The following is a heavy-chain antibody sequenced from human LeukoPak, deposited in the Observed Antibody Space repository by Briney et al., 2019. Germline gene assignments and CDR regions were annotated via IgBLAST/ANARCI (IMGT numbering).Heavy chain of an antibody. CDR1: GFTFSSYE. CDR2: ISGSGGST. D-gene: IGHD3-10*01. CDR3: AKDLPYYYGSGSYRAAFDI. Sequence: PGGSLRLSCAASGFTFSSYEMNWVRQAPGKGLEWVSAISGSGGSTYYADSVKGRFTISRDNSKNTLYLQMNSLRAEDTAVYYCAKDLPYYYGSGSYRAAFDIWGQGTMVTVSS. J-gene: IGHJ3*02. V-gene: IGHV3-23*01.